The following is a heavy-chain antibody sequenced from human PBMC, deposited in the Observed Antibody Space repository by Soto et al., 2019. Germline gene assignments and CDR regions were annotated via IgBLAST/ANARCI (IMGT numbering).Heavy chain of an antibody. CDR2: ISGSGGST. D-gene: IGHD3-16*01. CDR1: GFTFSSYA. V-gene: IGHV3-23*01. Sequence: GGSLRLSCAASGFTFSSYAMSWVRQAPGKGLEWVSAISGSGGSTYYADSVKGRFTISRDNSKNTLYLQMNSLRAEDTAVYYCAKDKGWGRDMITFGGVHDYWGQGTLVTVSS. CDR3: AKDKGWGRDMITFGGVHDY. J-gene: IGHJ4*02.